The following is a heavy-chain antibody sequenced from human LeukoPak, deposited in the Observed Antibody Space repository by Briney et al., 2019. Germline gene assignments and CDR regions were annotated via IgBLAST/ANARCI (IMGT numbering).Heavy chain of an antibody. D-gene: IGHD2-8*02. J-gene: IGHJ4*02. CDR2: LSYSGST. CDR1: GVSMNSDGYF. V-gene: IGHV4-30-4*07. CDR3: ARTQVLGDFDY. Sequence: SETLSLTCAVSGVSMNSDGYFWNWIRQPPGKGLEWIGFLSYSGSTYFNPSLKSRISIFVDTSKNQFSLRLNSVTAADTAVYYCARTQVLGDFDYWGQGTLVTVSS.